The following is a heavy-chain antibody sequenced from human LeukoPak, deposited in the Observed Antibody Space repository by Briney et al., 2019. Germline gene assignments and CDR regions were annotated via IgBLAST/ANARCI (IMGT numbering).Heavy chain of an antibody. CDR3: ARDGVTMVRGVIWYWFDP. Sequence: QPGRSLRLSCAASGFTFSSYGMHWVRQAPGEGLEWVAVIWYDGSNKYYADSVKGRFTISRDNSKNTLYLQMNSLRAEDTAVYYCARDGVTMVRGVIWYWFDPWGQGTLVTVSS. V-gene: IGHV3-33*01. J-gene: IGHJ5*02. CDR2: IWYDGSNK. CDR1: GFTFSSYG. D-gene: IGHD3-10*01.